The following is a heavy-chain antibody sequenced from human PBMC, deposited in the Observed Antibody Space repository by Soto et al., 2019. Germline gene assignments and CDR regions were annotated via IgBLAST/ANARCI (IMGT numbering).Heavy chain of an antibody. CDR2: ISGSGGYI. CDR1: GFTFSSYS. J-gene: IGHJ4*02. V-gene: IGHV3-21*01. D-gene: IGHD6-13*01. CDR3: ARDRQSTPWYAADY. Sequence: GGSLRLSCEGSGFTFSSYSMNWVRQAPGKGLEWVSSISGSGGYIYYADSVKGRFTISRDNAKNSLYLQMTSLRDEDTALYYCARDRQSTPWYAADYWGQGSLVTVS.